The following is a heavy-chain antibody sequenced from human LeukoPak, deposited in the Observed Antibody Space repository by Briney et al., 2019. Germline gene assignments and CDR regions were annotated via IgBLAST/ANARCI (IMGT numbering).Heavy chain of an antibody. CDR3: ARDLGYCSGGSCYSWDY. Sequence: ASVKVSCKASGYTFTGYHMHWVRQAPGQGLEWMGWINPNSGGTNYAQKFQGRVTMTRDTSISTAYMELSRLRSDDTAVYYCARDLGYCSGGSCYSWDYWGQGTLVTVSS. V-gene: IGHV1-2*02. D-gene: IGHD2-15*01. CDR2: INPNSGGT. J-gene: IGHJ4*02. CDR1: GYTFTGYH.